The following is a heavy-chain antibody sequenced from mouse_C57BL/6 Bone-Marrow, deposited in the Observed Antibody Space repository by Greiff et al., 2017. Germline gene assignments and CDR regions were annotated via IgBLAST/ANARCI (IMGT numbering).Heavy chain of an antibody. CDR2: SRNKANDYTT. CDR1: GFTFSDFY. V-gene: IGHV7-1*01. CDR3: ARDLSMDY. Sequence: EVMLVESGGGLVQSGRSLRLSCATSGFTFSDFYMEWVRQAPGKGLEWIAASRNKANDYTTEYSASVKGRFIVSRDTSQSILYLQMNALRAEDTAIYYCARDLSMDYWGQGTSVTVSS. J-gene: IGHJ4*01.